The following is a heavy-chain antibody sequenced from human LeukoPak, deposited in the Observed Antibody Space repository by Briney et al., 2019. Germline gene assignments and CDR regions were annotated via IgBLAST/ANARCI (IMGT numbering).Heavy chain of an antibody. D-gene: IGHD6-6*01. J-gene: IGHJ4*02. V-gene: IGHV3-74*01. CDR2: ISPTGSTT. CDR1: GCSFSGYW. Sequence: GGSLRLSCTASGCSFSGYWMHWARQLPGKGLVWVSRISPTGSTTSYADSVKGRFTVSRDNAKNTLYLQVNNPRAEDTAVYYCARGPNSNWSGLDFWGQGTLLTVSS. CDR3: ARGPNSNWSGLDF.